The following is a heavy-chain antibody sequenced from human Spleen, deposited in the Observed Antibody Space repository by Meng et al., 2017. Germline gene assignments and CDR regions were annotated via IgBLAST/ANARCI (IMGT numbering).Heavy chain of an antibody. CDR2: IYYSGTT. Sequence: SETLSLTCTVSGGSISSAGYFWSWIRQHPGKGLEWIGYIYYSGTTYYSPSLKSRLTISVDTSNNQFSLKLSSVTAADTAVYYCARAVGGIPAAGTRGNRWYFGLWGRGTLVTVSS. CDR3: ARAVGGIPAAGTRGNRWYFGL. CDR1: GGSISSAGYF. V-gene: IGHV4-31*03. D-gene: IGHD6-13*01. J-gene: IGHJ2*01.